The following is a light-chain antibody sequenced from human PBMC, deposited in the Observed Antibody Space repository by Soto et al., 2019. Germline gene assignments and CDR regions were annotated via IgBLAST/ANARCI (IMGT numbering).Light chain of an antibody. J-gene: IGKJ1*01. Sequence: AIRMTQSPSSFSASTGDRVTITCRASQGISSYLAWYQQKPGKAPKLLIYAASTLQSGVPSRFSGGGSGKDFPLPFSCLQFEVFATYYCQHYYSYLWSFGKGTKV. V-gene: IGKV1-8*01. CDR2: AAS. CDR3: QHYYSYLWS. CDR1: QGISSY.